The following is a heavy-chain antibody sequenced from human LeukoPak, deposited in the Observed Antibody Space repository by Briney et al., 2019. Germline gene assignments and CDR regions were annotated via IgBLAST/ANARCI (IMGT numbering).Heavy chain of an antibody. CDR2: IYYSGST. V-gene: IGHV4-31*03. J-gene: IGHJ4*02. CDR1: GGSISSGVYY. D-gene: IGHD6-19*01. CDR3: ARADGGWYYFDY. Sequence: NPSETLSLTCTVSGGSISSGVYYWSWIRQHPGKGLEWIGYIYYSGSTYYNPSLKSRVTISVDTSKNQFSLKLSSVTAADTAVYYCARADGGWYYFDYWGQGTLVTVSS.